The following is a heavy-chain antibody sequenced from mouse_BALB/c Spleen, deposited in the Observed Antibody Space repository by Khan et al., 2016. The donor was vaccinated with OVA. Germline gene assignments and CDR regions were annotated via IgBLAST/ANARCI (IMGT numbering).Heavy chain of an antibody. J-gene: IGHJ2*01. Sequence: EVELVESGGDLVKPGGSLKLSCAASGFTFSSFGMSWIRQTPDKRLEWVATISSGGSYTYYPDSVKGRFTISRDNAKNTLYLQMSSLKSEDTAMYYCARQYSNSFSEYWGQGTTLTVSS. CDR3: ARQYSNSFSEY. CDR1: GFTFSSFG. D-gene: IGHD2-5*01. CDR2: ISSGGSYT. V-gene: IGHV5-6*01.